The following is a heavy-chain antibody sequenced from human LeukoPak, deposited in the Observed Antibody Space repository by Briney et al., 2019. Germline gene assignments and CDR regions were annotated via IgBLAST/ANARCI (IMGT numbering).Heavy chain of an antibody. CDR3: ARSPLSWELLLDY. D-gene: IGHD1-26*01. V-gene: IGHV3-11*04. CDR2: ISSSGSTI. CDR1: GFTFSDYY. J-gene: IGHJ4*02. Sequence: GGSLRLSCAASGFTFSDYYMSWIRQAPGKGLEWVSYISSSGSTIYYADSVKGRFTISRDNAKNSLYLQMNSLRAEDTAVYYCARSPLSWELLLDYWGQGTLVTVSS.